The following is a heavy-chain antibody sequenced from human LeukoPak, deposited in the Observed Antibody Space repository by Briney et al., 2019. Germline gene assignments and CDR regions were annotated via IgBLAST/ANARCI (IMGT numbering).Heavy chain of an antibody. Sequence: GGSLRLSCAASGFTFSSYGMHWVRQAPGKGLGWVAFIRYDGSNKYYADSVKGRFTISRDNSKNTLYLQMNSLRAEDTAVYYCAKVVGIVGATNYYYMDVWGKGTTVTVSS. J-gene: IGHJ6*03. V-gene: IGHV3-30*02. CDR2: IRYDGSNK. CDR1: GFTFSSYG. D-gene: IGHD1-26*01. CDR3: AKVVGIVGATNYYYMDV.